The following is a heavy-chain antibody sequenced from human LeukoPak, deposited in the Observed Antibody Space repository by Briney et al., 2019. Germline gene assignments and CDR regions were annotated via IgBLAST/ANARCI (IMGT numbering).Heavy chain of an antibody. D-gene: IGHD5-12*01. CDR3: ASTIVATIPTLFDY. V-gene: IGHV4-34*01. J-gene: IGHJ4*02. CDR2: INHSGST. CDR1: GGSFSGYY. Sequence: PSETLSLTCAVYGGSFSGYYWSWIRQPPGKGLEWIGEINHSGSTNYNPSLKSRVTISVDTSKNQFSLKLSSVTAADTAVYYCASTIVATIPTLFDYWGQGTLVTVSS.